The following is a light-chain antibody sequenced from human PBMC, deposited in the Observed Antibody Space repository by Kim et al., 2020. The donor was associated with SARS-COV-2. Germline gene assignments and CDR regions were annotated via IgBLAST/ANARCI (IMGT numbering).Light chain of an antibody. J-gene: IGKJ1*01. CDR3: QRYDTFAKT. CDR2: MAS. Sequence: ASAGDRVTITCRTSQSIDYRLAWYQHKPWTAPKLLIYMASRLEGGVPLRFSGSGSGTYFTLTINSLQPDDVATYYCQRYDTFAKTFGQGTKVDIK. CDR1: QSIDYR. V-gene: IGKV1-5*03.